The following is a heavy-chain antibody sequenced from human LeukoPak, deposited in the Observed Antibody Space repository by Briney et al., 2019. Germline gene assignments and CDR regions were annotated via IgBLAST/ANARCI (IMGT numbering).Heavy chain of an antibody. CDR3: AKDIFCSGGSCYERPFDY. D-gene: IGHD2-15*01. Sequence: GSLRLSCAASGFTYSAYWMSWVRQAPGKGLEWVANIKQDGSEKYYVDSVKGRFTISRDYAKNSLYLQMNSLRAEDTAVYHCAKDIFCSGGSCYERPFDYWGQGTLVTVSS. CDR2: IKQDGSEK. CDR1: GFTYSAYW. J-gene: IGHJ4*02. V-gene: IGHV3-7*03.